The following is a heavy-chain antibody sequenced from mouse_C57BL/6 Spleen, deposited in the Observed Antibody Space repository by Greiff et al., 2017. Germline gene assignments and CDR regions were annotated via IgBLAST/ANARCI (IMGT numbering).Heavy chain of an antibody. D-gene: IGHD1-1*01. CDR2: ISYDGSN. Sequence: EVKLMESGPGLVKPSQSLSLTCSVTGYSITSCYYWNWIRQFPGNKLEWMGYISYDGSNNYNPSLKNRISITRDTSKNQFFLKLNSVTTEDTATYDCARNYYGHWYFDVWGTGTTVTVSS. CDR3: ARNYYGHWYFDV. J-gene: IGHJ1*03. V-gene: IGHV3-6*01. CDR1: GYSITSCYY.